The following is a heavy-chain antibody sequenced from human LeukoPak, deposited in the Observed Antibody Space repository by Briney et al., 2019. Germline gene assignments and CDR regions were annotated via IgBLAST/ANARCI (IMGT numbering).Heavy chain of an antibody. CDR3: AKSIRAYYYMDV. V-gene: IGHV3-23*01. J-gene: IGHJ6*03. CDR2: ISGSGGNT. Sequence: PGGSLRLSCAASGFTFDDYAMHWVRQAPGKGLEWVSAISGSGGNTNYADSVRGRFTISRDNSKNTLYLQMTSLRAEDTAVYYCAKSIRAYYYMDVWGKGTTVTVSS. CDR1: GFTFDDYA.